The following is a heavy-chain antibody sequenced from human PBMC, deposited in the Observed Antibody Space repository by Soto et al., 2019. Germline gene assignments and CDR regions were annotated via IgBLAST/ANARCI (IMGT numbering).Heavy chain of an antibody. CDR2: IYHSGST. J-gene: IGHJ3*02. V-gene: IGHV4-30-2*01. CDR1: GGSISSGGYS. D-gene: IGHD1-26*01. Sequence: SETLSLTCAVSGGSISSGGYSWSWIRQPPGKGLEWIGYIYHSGSTYYNPSLKSRVTISVDRSKNQFSLKLSSVTAADTAVYYCARGKWELLQPPNDAFDIWGPGTMVTVSS. CDR3: ARGKWELLQPPNDAFDI.